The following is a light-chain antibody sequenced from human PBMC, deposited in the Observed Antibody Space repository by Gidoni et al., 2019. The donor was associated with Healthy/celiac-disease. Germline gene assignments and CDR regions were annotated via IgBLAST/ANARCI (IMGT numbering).Light chain of an antibody. Sequence: NFMLTQPHSESESPGKTVTISCTRSSGSIASNYVQWYQQRPGSAPTTVIYEDNQSPYGVPDRFSGSIDSSSNSASLTISGLKTEDEADYYCQSYDSSNPVVFGGGTKLTVL. V-gene: IGLV6-57*04. CDR3: QSYDSSNPVV. CDR1: SGSIASNY. CDR2: EDN. J-gene: IGLJ2*01.